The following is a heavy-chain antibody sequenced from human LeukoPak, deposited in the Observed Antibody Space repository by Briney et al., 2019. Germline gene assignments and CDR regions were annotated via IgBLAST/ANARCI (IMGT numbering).Heavy chain of an antibody. Sequence: GGSLTLPRAASGFRFSDYWMTWVRQAPGKGLECVANIKADGSAKYYPDSVKGRFTVSRDNAKNSLYLQMNNMRVEDTAIYYCTKDLNHDSRGCGQGTLVTVSS. CDR3: TKDLNHDSRG. CDR2: IKADGSAK. CDR1: GFRFSDYW. V-gene: IGHV3-7*01. D-gene: IGHD3-22*01. J-gene: IGHJ4*02.